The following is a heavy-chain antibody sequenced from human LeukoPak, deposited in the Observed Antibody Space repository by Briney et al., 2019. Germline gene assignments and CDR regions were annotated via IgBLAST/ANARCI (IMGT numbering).Heavy chain of an antibody. Sequence: SETLSLTCTVSGASISSYYWSWIRQPPGKGLEWFGYTYYTGSTNYNPSLKSRVTISVDTSKNQFSLKLSSVTAADTAVYYCARVDSSNWYDSRGYFDYWGQGTLVTVSS. CDR2: TYYTGST. CDR3: ARVDSSNWYDSRGYFDY. CDR1: GASISSYY. J-gene: IGHJ4*02. V-gene: IGHV4-59*01. D-gene: IGHD6-13*01.